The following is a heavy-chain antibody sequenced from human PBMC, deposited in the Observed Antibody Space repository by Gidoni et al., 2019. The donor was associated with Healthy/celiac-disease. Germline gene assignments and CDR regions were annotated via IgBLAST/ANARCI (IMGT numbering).Heavy chain of an antibody. J-gene: IGHJ4*02. CDR3: ARARITMVRGVDH. CDR1: GGSISSSSYY. CDR2: IYYSGST. Sequence: QLQLQESGPGLVKPSATLSLTCTVSGGSISSSSYYWGWIRQPPGKGLEWIGSIYYSGSTYYNPSLKSRVTISVDTSKNQFSLKLSSVTAADTAVYYCARARITMVRGVDHWGQGTLVTVSS. D-gene: IGHD3-10*01. V-gene: IGHV4-39*01.